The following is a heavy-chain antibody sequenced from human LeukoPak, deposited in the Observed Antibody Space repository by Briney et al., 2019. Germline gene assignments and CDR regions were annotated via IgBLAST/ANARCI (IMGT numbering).Heavy chain of an antibody. CDR1: GFTFSSYW. Sequence: PGGSLRLSCAASGFTFSSYWMNWARQAPGKGLEWMGGFDPEDGETIYAQKFQGRVTMTEDTSTDTAYMELSSLRSEDTAVYYCATGGFLAYYDSSGPSHGGYWGQGTLVTVSS. CDR3: ATGGFLAYYDSSGPSHGGY. CDR2: FDPEDGET. J-gene: IGHJ4*02. V-gene: IGHV1-24*01. D-gene: IGHD3-22*01.